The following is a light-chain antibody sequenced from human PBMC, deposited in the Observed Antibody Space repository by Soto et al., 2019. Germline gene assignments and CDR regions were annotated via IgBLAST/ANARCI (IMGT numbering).Light chain of an antibody. Sequence: QSALTQPASVSGSPGQSITISCTGTSSDVGGYNYVSWYQQHPGKAPKLMIYEVSNRPSGVSNRFSGSKSGNTASLTISGLQTEDEADYYCSSFTRSYTWAFGGGTKVTVL. CDR1: SSDVGGYNY. V-gene: IGLV2-14*01. CDR2: EVS. CDR3: SSFTRSYTWA. J-gene: IGLJ3*02.